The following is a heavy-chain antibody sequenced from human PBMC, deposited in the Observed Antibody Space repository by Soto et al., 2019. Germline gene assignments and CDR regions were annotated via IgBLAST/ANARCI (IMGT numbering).Heavy chain of an antibody. CDR3: ARGRVAARGKGWYFDL. Sequence: SETLSLTCAVYGGSFSGYYWSWIRQPPGKGLEWIGEINHSGSTNYNPSLKSRVTISVDTSKNQFSLKLSSVTAADTAVYYCARGRVAARGKGWYFDLWGRGTLVTLSS. J-gene: IGHJ2*01. V-gene: IGHV4-34*01. CDR1: GGSFSGYY. D-gene: IGHD6-6*01. CDR2: INHSGST.